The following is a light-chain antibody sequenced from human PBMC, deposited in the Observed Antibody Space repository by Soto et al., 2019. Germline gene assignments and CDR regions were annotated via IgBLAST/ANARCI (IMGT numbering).Light chain of an antibody. CDR2: EVS. CDR3: SSYAGSNIVV. V-gene: IGLV2-8*01. Sequence: QSALTQPPSASGSPGQSVTISCTGTSSDVGGYNFVSWYQQHPGKAPKLMIYEVSERPSGVPDRFSGSKSGNTASLTVSGXQXXXXADYYCSSYAGSNIVVFGGGTKLTV. CDR1: SSDVGGYNF. J-gene: IGLJ2*01.